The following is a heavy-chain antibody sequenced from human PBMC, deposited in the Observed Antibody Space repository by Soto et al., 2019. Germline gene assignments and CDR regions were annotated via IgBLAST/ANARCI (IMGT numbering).Heavy chain of an antibody. CDR3: ARVGGIAVAGTPGYYYGMDV. CDR2: INPSGGST. Sequence: ASVKVSCKASGYTFTSFYMHWVRQAPGQGLEWMGIINPSGGSTSYAQKFQGRVTMTRDTSTSTVYMELSSLRSEDTAVYYCARVGGIAVAGTPGYYYGMDVWGQGTTVTVSS. V-gene: IGHV1-46*01. D-gene: IGHD6-19*01. CDR1: GYTFTSFY. J-gene: IGHJ6*02.